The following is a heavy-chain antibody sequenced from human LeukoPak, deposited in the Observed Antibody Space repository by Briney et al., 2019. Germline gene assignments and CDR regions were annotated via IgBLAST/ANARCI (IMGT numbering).Heavy chain of an antibody. Sequence: SETLSLTCAVYGGSFSGYYCSWIRQPPGKGLEWIGEINHSGSTNYNPSLKSRVTISVDTSKNQFSLKLSSVTAADTAVYYCARAFTIFGVVIRYYFKYWGQGTLVTVSS. V-gene: IGHV4-34*01. CDR3: ARAFTIFGVVIRYYFKY. CDR2: INHSGST. CDR1: GGSFSGYY. J-gene: IGHJ4*02. D-gene: IGHD3-3*01.